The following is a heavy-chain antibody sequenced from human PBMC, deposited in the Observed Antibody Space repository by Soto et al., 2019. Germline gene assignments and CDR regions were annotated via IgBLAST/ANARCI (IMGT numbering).Heavy chain of an antibody. CDR2: INHSGST. D-gene: IGHD3-22*01. J-gene: IGHJ1*01. Sequence: PSETLSLTCAVYGVSFGGYYWTWIRQPPGTGLEWIGEINHSGSTNYNPSLKSRVTISVDTSKNQFSLKLTSVTAADTAVYYCARDGYDSSGYYPEYFQHWGQGTLVTVSS. CDR3: ARDGYDSSGYYPEYFQH. V-gene: IGHV4-34*01. CDR1: GVSFGGYY.